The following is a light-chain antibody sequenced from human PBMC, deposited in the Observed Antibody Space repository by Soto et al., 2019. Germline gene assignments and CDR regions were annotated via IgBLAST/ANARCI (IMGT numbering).Light chain of an antibody. Sequence: QPVLTQPRPVSGSPGQPVTVSCPGTSSDVGGYDFVSWYQQHPGKAPKLMINDVTKRPSGAPDRFSGSKSGNTASLPIPGLQAADEAVYFCSSYAATYADVFGAGGKATV. J-gene: IGLJ1*01. V-gene: IGLV2-11*01. CDR3: SSYAATYADV. CDR2: DVT. CDR1: SSDVGGYDF.